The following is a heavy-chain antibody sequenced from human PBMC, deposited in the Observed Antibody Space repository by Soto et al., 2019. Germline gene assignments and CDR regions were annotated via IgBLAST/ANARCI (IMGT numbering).Heavy chain of an antibody. D-gene: IGHD3-22*01. CDR1: GFSLSNARMG. CDR2: IFLNDEK. J-gene: IGHJ6*02. CDR3: ARMYYYDSSGYFYYYYYGMDV. V-gene: IGHV2-26*01. Sequence: SGPTLVNPTETLTLTCTVSGFSLSNARMGVSWIRQPPGKALEWLAHIFLNDEKSYSTSLKSRLTISKDTSKSQVVLTMTNMDPVDTATYYFARMYYYDSSGYFYYYYYGMDVWGQGTTVTVSS.